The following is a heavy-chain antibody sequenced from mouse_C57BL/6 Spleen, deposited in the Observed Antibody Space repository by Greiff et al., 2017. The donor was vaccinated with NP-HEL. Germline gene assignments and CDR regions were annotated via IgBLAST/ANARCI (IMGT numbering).Heavy chain of an antibody. V-gene: IGHV2-9-1*01. D-gene: IGHD1-1*01. CDR3: ARNEPRTYYGSSYGMDY. J-gene: IGHJ4*01. CDR1: GFSLTSYA. CDR2: IWTGGGT. Sequence: VNVVESGPGLVAPSQSLSITCTVSGFSLTSYAISWVRQPPGKGLEWLGVIWTGGGTNYNSALKSRLSISKDNSKSQVFLKMNSLQTDDTARYYCARNEPRTYYGSSYGMDYWGQGTSVTVSS.